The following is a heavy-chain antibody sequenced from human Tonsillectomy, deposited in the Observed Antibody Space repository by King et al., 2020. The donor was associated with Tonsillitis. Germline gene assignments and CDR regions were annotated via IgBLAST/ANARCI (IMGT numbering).Heavy chain of an antibody. J-gene: IGHJ4*02. CDR2: IKQDGSEK. V-gene: IGHV3-7*03. CDR3: ATVGPTSHNDSGARHLGY. Sequence: VQLVESGGNLVQPGGSLRLSCAASGFTFDGYWMSWVRQAPGKGLEWVANIKQDGSEKYYVDSVKGRFTISRDNAKNSLYLQMNSLRAEDTAVYYCATVGPTSHNDSGARHLGYWGKGTRVPVSS. CDR1: GFTFDGYW. D-gene: IGHD3-22*01.